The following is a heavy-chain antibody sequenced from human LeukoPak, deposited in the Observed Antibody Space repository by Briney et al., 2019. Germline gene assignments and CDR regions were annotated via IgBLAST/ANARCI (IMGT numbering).Heavy chain of an antibody. CDR3: ARVYYDSSGYYYAPDY. J-gene: IGHJ4*02. Sequence: GGSLRLSCAASGFTFSSFSMNWVRQGPGKGLEWVSYISSGGDYKHYADSVKGRLTISRDNAKNSLYLQMNSLRAEDTAGYYCARVYYDSSGYYYAPDYWGQGTLVTVSS. CDR1: GFTFSSFS. CDR2: ISSGGDYK. V-gene: IGHV3-21*01. D-gene: IGHD3-22*01.